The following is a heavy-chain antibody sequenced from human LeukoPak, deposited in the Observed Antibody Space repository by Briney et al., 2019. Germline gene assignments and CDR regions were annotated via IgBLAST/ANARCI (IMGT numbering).Heavy chain of an antibody. CDR2: IIPIFGTA. D-gene: IGHD4-17*01. CDR1: GGTFSSYA. CDR3: ATVTTFGYWHFDL. J-gene: IGHJ2*01. V-gene: IGHV1-69*13. Sequence: ASVKVSCKASGGTFSSYAVSWVRQAPGQGLEWMGAIIPIFGTANYAQKFQGRVTITADESTSTAYMELSSLRSEDTAVYYCATVTTFGYWHFDLWGRGTLVTVSS.